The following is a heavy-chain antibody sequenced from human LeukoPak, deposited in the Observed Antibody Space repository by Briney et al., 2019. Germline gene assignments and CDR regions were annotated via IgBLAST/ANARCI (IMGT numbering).Heavy chain of an antibody. Sequence: SVKVSCKTSGGTFNNSAISWVRQAPGQGLEWMGRIIPIFGTANYAQKFQGRVTITTDESTSTAYMELSSLRSEDTAVYYCAREVAAARFDYWGQGTLVTVSS. D-gene: IGHD6-13*01. CDR3: AREVAAARFDY. V-gene: IGHV1-69*05. CDR2: IIPIFGTA. CDR1: GGTFNNSA. J-gene: IGHJ4*02.